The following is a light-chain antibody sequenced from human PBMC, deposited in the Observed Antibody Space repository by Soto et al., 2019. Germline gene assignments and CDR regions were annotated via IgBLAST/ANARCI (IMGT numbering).Light chain of an antibody. CDR2: NNN. V-gene: IGLV1-44*01. J-gene: IGLJ3*02. CDR1: SSNIGSNT. CDR3: AAWDDSLNGWV. Sequence: QSVPTQPPSASGTPGQRVTISCSGSSSNIGSNTVNSYQQLPGTAPTLLIFNNNQRPSGVPDRLSGSKSGTSASLAISGLQSDDEADYYCAAWDDSLNGWVFGGGTQLTVL.